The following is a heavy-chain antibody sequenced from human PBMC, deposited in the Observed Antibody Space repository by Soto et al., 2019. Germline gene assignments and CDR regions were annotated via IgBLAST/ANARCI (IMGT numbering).Heavy chain of an antibody. J-gene: IGHJ2*01. D-gene: IGHD2-15*01. V-gene: IGHV4-4*07. CDR2: IETTGRT. CDR3: ESDYCSGGICYSDL. Sequence: SETLSLTCTVFGGSISSYYCSWIRQSSGKGLEWIVRIETTGRTKYNPSLQSRVTVSVDTSKNQFSLKRRSVTAADTAVYYCESDYCSGGICYSDLWGRGTLVTVSS. CDR1: GGSISSYY.